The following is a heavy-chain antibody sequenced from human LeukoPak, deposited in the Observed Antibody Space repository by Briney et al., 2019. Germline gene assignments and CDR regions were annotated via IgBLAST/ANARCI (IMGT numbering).Heavy chain of an antibody. V-gene: IGHV4-61*02. CDR1: GGSISSGSYY. Sequence: SETLSLTCTVSGGSISSGSYYWSWIRQPAGKGLEWIGRIYTSGSTNYNPSLKSRVTISVDTSKNQFSLKLSSVTAADTAVYYCARGDTAMAGLDYWGQGTLVTVSS. CDR2: IYTSGST. D-gene: IGHD5-18*01. CDR3: ARGDTAMAGLDY. J-gene: IGHJ4*02.